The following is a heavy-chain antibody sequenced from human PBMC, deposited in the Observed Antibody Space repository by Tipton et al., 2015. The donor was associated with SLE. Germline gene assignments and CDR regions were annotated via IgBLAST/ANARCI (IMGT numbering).Heavy chain of an antibody. CDR2: ISNDGTIT. Sequence: SLRLSCAVSGFTFNEYYMHWVRQVPGKGLMWVSRISNDGTITTYADSVKDRFTVSRDSAKNTLWLQMNSLRAEDTAVYYCAREERHYYDSSGNDYWGQGTLVTVSS. CDR3: AREERHYYDSSGNDY. J-gene: IGHJ4*02. V-gene: IGHV3-74*03. CDR1: GFTFNEYY. D-gene: IGHD3-22*01.